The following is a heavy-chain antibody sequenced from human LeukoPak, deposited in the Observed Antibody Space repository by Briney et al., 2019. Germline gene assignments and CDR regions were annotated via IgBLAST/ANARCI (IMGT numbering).Heavy chain of an antibody. CDR1: GYTLTELS. Sequence: ASVKVSCKVSGYTLTELSMHWVRQAPGQGLEWMGWINPNSGGTNYAQKFQGRVTMTRDTSISTAYMELSRLRSDDTAVYYCARIYGDYVGYWGQGTLVTVSS. D-gene: IGHD4-17*01. CDR2: INPNSGGT. J-gene: IGHJ4*02. V-gene: IGHV1-2*02. CDR3: ARIYGDYVGY.